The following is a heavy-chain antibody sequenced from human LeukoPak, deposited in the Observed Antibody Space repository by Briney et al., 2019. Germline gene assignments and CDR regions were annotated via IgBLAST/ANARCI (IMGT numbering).Heavy chain of an antibody. Sequence: QAGGSLRLSCAASGFTFSNYVMSWVRQAPGKGPEWVSGINGGGGSTFYAESVTGRFTISRDNSKNTLFLQMNTLRAEDTAVYYRVKDGRRSPPCWGQGTLVTVSS. J-gene: IGHJ4*02. D-gene: IGHD2-15*01. CDR2: INGGGGST. CDR3: VKDGRRSPPC. CDR1: GFTFSNYV. V-gene: IGHV3-23*01.